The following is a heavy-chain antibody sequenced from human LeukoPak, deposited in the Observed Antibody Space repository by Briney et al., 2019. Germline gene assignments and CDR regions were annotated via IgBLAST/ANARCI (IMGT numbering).Heavy chain of an antibody. Sequence: SETLSLTCTVSGGSVSDYYWSWLRQSPGKGLEWIGYIYYTGSTSYNPSLRSQVTMSADTSKNQFSLKLSSVTAADTAVYYCASRKLGNDYWGQGTLVTVSS. J-gene: IGHJ4*02. CDR3: ASRKLGNDY. V-gene: IGHV4-59*02. CDR1: GGSVSDYY. CDR2: IYYTGST. D-gene: IGHD7-27*01.